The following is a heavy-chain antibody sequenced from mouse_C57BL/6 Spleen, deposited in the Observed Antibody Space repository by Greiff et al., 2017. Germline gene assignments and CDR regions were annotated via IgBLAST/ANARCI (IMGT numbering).Heavy chain of an antibody. D-gene: IGHD3-2*02. CDR2: INPNNGGT. CDR3: ARSSQLRLQCFAY. Sequence: EVQLQQSGPELVKPGASVKISCKASGYTFTDYYMNWVKQSHGKSLAWIGDINPNNGGTSYNQTFKGKATLTVDKSSSTAYMELRSLTSEDSAVYYCARSSQLRLQCFAYWGQGTLVTVSA. V-gene: IGHV1-26*01. CDR1: GYTFTDYY. J-gene: IGHJ3*01.